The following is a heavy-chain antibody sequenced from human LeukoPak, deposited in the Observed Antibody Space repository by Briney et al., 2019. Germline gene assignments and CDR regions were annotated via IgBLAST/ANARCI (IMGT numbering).Heavy chain of an antibody. V-gene: IGHV3-49*03. J-gene: IGHJ4*02. Sequence: PGRSLRLSCTASGFTFGDYAMSWFRRAPGKGLEWVGFIRSKAYGGTTEYAASVKGRFTVSRDDSKSIAYLQMNSLKTEDTAVYYCTRGGWFGELGDFDYWGQGTLVTVSS. CDR1: GFTFGDYA. CDR2: IRSKAYGGTT. CDR3: TRGGWFGELGDFDY. D-gene: IGHD3-10*01.